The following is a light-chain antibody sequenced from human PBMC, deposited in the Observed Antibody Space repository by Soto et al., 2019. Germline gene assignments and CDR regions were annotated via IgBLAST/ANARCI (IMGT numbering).Light chain of an antibody. Sequence: QSALTQPASVSGSPGQSITISCIGTSSDIGRYNYVSWYQQNPGKAPKLIIYDVSNRPSGVSNRFSGSNSGNTASLTISGLQAEDEADYYCNSYTGSNTYVFGSGTKLTVL. J-gene: IGLJ1*01. CDR1: SSDIGRYNY. CDR2: DVS. V-gene: IGLV2-14*01. CDR3: NSYTGSNTYV.